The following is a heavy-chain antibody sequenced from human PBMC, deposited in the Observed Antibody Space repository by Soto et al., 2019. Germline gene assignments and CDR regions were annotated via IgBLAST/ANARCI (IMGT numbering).Heavy chain of an antibody. J-gene: IGHJ4*02. V-gene: IGHV4-30-4*01. CDR3: ARDTRQRYSSSWSEVDY. Sequence: PSETLSLTCTVSGGSISSGDYYWSWIRQPPGKGLEWIEYIYYSGSTYYNPSLKSRVTISVDTSKNQFSLKLSSVTAADTAVYYCARDTRQRYSSSWSEVDYWGQGTLVTVSS. D-gene: IGHD6-13*01. CDR2: IYYSGST. CDR1: GGSISSGDYY.